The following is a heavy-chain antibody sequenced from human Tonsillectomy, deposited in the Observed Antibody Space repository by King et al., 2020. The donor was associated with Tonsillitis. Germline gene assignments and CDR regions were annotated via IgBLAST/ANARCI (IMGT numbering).Heavy chain of an antibody. Sequence: MQLQESGPGLVKPSETLSLTCTVSGGSISSSSYYWGWIRQPPGKGLEWIGSIYYSGSTYYNPSLKSRVTISVDTSKNQFSLKLSSVTAADTAVYYCARRDYDFWSGYYPDWGQGTLVTVSS. J-gene: IGHJ4*02. V-gene: IGHV4-39*01. CDR1: GGSISSSSYY. CDR3: ARRDYDFWSGYYPD. CDR2: IYYSGST. D-gene: IGHD3-3*01.